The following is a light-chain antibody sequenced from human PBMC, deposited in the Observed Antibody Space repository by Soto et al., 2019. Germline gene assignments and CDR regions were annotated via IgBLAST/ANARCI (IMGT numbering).Light chain of an antibody. CDR3: NSYASTSARV. CDR2: EVS. J-gene: IGLJ3*02. V-gene: IGLV2-14*01. CDR1: SSDVGAYNY. Sequence: QSALTQPASVSGSPGQSITISCTGTSSDVGAYNYVSWYQQHPGKAPKLMIYEVSNRPSGVSDRFSGSKSGNTASLTISGLQAEDEADYYCNSYASTSARVFGGGIKVTVL.